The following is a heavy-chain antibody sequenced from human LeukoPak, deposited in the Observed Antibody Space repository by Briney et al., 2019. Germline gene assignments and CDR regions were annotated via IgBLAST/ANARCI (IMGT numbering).Heavy chain of an antibody. CDR2: TYYSGST. CDR3: ATYGPHRAVAGSRGYYFDY. V-gene: IGHV4-59*12. J-gene: IGHJ4*02. D-gene: IGHD6-19*01. Sequence: SETLSLTCTVSGGSISNYYWSWIRQPPGKGLEYIGYTYYSGSTNYNPSLKSRVTISVDTSKNQFSLKLSSVTAADTAVYYCATYGPHRAVAGSRGYYFDYWGQGTLVTVSS. CDR1: GGSISNYY.